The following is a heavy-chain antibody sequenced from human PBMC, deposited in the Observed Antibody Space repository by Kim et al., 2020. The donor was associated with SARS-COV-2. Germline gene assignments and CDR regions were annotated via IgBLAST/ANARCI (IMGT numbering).Heavy chain of an antibody. CDR1: AGAISSGDHS. J-gene: IGHJ4*02. Sequence: SETLSLTCVSAGAISSGDHSWSWLRQPPGKGLEWIGYIYHTGRSFYNASLKSRVAMSVDTSMDQFSLRLTSVTAADTAVYYCARDRGYGPHDYWGQGTLV. CDR2: IYHTGRS. V-gene: IGHV4-30-2*01. D-gene: IGHD5-12*01. CDR3: ARDRGYGPHDY.